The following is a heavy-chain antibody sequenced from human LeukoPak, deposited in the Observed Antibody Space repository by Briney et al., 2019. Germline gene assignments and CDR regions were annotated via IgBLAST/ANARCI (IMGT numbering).Heavy chain of an antibody. D-gene: IGHD3-9*01. CDR2: ISSSGST. CDR3: ARASDYDILTGTTHYNLDV. J-gene: IGHJ6*04. V-gene: IGHV4-4*07. CDR1: GDSITYFY. Sequence: SETLSLTCSVSGDSITYFYWSWIRQAAGKGLEWIGRISSSGSTDYNASLKSRVTMSVDTSKNQLSLKVISVTAADTAVYYCARASDYDILTGTTHYNLDVWGKGTTVTISS.